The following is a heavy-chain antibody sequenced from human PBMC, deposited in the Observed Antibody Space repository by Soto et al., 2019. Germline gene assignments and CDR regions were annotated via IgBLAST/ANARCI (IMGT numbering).Heavy chain of an antibody. CDR2: IYYSGST. D-gene: IGHD5-12*01. J-gene: IGHJ6*02. Sequence: SETLSLTCTVSGGSVSSGSYYWSWIRQPPGKGLEWIGYIYYSGSTNYNPSLKSRVTISVDTSKNQFSLKLSSVTAADTAVYYCARASGYDLGYYYYGMDVWGQGTTVTVSS. V-gene: IGHV4-61*01. CDR1: GGSVSSGSYY. CDR3: ARASGYDLGYYYYGMDV.